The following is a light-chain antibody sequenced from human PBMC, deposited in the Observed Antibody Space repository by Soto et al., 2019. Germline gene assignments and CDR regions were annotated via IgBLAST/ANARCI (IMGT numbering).Light chain of an antibody. CDR1: SSDVGGYNY. Sequence: QSALTQPPSASGSPGQSVTISCTGTSSDVGGYNYVSWYQQHPGKAPKLMIYEVSKRPSGVPDRFSGSKSGNTASLTVSGLQAEDEADYYCSSYAGSNAVLGGGTKLTVL. CDR3: SSYAGSNAV. CDR2: EVS. V-gene: IGLV2-8*01. J-gene: IGLJ2*01.